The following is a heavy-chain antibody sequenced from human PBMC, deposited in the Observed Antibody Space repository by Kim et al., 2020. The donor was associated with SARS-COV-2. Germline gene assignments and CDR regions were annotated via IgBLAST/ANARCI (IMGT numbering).Heavy chain of an antibody. CDR3: ARDINSGYDDY. J-gene: IGHJ4*02. V-gene: IGHV3-30*04. Sequence: GGSLRLSCAASGFTFSSYAMHWVRQAPGKGLEWVAVISYDGSNKYYADSVKGRFTISRDNSKNTLYLQMNSLRAEDTAVYYCARDINSGYDDYWGQGTLVTVSS. CDR2: ISYDGSNK. CDR1: GFTFSSYA. D-gene: IGHD5-12*01.